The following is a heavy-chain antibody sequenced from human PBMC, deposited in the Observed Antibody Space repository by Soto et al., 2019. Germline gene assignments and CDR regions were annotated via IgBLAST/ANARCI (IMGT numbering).Heavy chain of an antibody. V-gene: IGHV3-33*01. J-gene: IGHJ4*02. CDR3: AREISSGYMYYFDY. D-gene: IGHD3-22*01. CDR1: GFTFSSYG. Sequence: PGGSLRLSCAASGFTFSSYGMRWVREAPGKGLEWVAVIWYDGSNKYYADSVKGRFTISRDNSKNTLCLQMNSLRAEDTAVYYCAREISSGYMYYFDYWXQGXLVXVS. CDR2: IWYDGSNK.